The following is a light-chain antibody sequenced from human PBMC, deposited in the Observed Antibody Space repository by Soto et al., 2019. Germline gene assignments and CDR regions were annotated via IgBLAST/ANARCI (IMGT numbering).Light chain of an antibody. CDR3: AAWDDSLNGVI. Sequence: QAVVTQPPSASGTPGVRVTISCSGSTSNIGSNNVNWYQQLPGTAPKLLIYSNNQRPSGVPDRFSASKSGTSASLAVSGLQSEDEADYHCAAWDDSLNGVIFGGGTQLTVL. J-gene: IGLJ2*01. CDR2: SNN. CDR1: TSNIGSNN. V-gene: IGLV1-44*01.